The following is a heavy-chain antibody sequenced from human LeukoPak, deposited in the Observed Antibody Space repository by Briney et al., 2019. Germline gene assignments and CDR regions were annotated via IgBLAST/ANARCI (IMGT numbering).Heavy chain of an antibody. D-gene: IGHD2-2*01. CDR1: GFTFNSYW. CDR2: IITDGSST. J-gene: IGHJ3*02. Sequence: PGGSLRLSCAASGFTFNSYWMHWVRHAPGKGLVWVSRIITDGSSTSYAASVKGRFTISRDNAKNTLYLQMNSLRAEDTAVYYCARASGCSSTSCFALGFGAFDIWGQGTMVTVSS. V-gene: IGHV3-74*01. CDR3: ARASGCSSTSCFALGFGAFDI.